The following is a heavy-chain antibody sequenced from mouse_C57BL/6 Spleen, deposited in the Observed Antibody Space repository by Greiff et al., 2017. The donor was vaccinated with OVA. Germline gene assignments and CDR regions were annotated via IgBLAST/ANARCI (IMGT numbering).Heavy chain of an antibody. CDR2: IDPANGNT. D-gene: IGHD1-1*01. V-gene: IGHV14-3*01. J-gene: IGHJ3*01. CDR3: ARYAYYYGSSSWFAY. CDR1: GFNIKNTY. Sequence: VQLQQSVAELVRPGASVKLSCTASGFNIKNTYMHWVKQRPEQGLEWIGRIDPANGNTKYAPKFKGKATLTVDTSSSTAYMQLSSLTSEDSAVYYCARYAYYYGSSSWFAYWGQGTLVTVSA.